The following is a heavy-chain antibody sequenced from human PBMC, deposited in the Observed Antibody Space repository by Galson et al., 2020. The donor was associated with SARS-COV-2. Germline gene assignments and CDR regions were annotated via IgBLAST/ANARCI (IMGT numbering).Heavy chain of an antibody. CDR1: GYSFTSYW. Sequence: HGESLKISCKGSGYSFTSYWISWVRQMPGKGLEWMGRIDPSDSYTNYSPSFQGHVTISADKSISTAYLQWSSLKASDTAMYYCARATPPDYDILTGYFSNYYYYMDVWGKGTKVTVSS. CDR2: IDPSDSYT. V-gene: IGHV5-10-1*01. D-gene: IGHD3-9*01. CDR3: ARATPPDYDILTGYFSNYYYYMDV. J-gene: IGHJ6*03.